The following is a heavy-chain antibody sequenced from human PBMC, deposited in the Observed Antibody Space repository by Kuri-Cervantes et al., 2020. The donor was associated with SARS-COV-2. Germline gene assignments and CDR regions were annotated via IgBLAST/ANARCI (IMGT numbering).Heavy chain of an antibody. CDR3: AKDSIRFLEWLYYMDV. V-gene: IGHV3-30*02. Sequence: GGSLRLSCAASGFKFSGCTMHWVRQAPGKGLEWVAFIRYDGSNKYYADSVKGRFTISRDNSKNTPYLQMNSLRAEDTAVYYCAKDSIRFLEWLYYMDVWGKGTTVTVSS. CDR1: GFKFSGCT. CDR2: IRYDGSNK. D-gene: IGHD3-3*01. J-gene: IGHJ6*03.